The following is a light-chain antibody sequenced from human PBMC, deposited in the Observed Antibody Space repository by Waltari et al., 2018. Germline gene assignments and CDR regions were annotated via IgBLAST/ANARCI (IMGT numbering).Light chain of an antibody. CDR1: HSVSRN. J-gene: IGKJ5*01. CDR3: QQYSNWPPIT. Sequence: LVIPHPQAPWSLSPGEGPTLPCRASHSVSRNLAWYQQKAGQAPRLLINDASTRATGIPARFSGSGSGTEFTLTISSLESEDFAVYYCQQYSNWPPITFGQGTRLEIK. CDR2: DAS. V-gene: IGKV3D-15*01.